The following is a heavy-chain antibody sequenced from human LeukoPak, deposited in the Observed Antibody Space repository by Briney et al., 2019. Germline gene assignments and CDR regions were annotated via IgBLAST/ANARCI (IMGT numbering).Heavy chain of an antibody. CDR1: GYTFTGYY. Sequence: ASVKVSCKASGYTFTGYYMHWVRQAPGQGLEWMGWINPNSGGTNYAQKFQGWVTMTRDTSISTAYMELSRLRSDDTAVYYRARGAVAGMGFDYWGQGTLVTVSS. J-gene: IGHJ4*02. V-gene: IGHV1-2*04. CDR2: INPNSGGT. D-gene: IGHD6-19*01. CDR3: ARGAVAGMGFDY.